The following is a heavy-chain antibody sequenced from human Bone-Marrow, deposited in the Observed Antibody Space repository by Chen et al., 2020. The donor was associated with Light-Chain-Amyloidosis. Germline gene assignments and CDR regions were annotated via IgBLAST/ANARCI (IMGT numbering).Heavy chain of an antibody. Sequence: ELQLVESGGGLVQTGGSLTLSCVASKFTLRNYEMSWVRQAPGKGLEWVSYISTSGSTIYYADSVKGRFTISRDNAKNSLTLQMDGLRAEDTAHYYCVRGSTPAYYYYGMDVWGQGTTVAVSS. V-gene: IGHV3-48*03. CDR3: VRGSTPAYYYYGMDV. CDR2: ISTSGSTI. D-gene: IGHD2-15*01. J-gene: IGHJ6*02. CDR1: KFTLRNYE.